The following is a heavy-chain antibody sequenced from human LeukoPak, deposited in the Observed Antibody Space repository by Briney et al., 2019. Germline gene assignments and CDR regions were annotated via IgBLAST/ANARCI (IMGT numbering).Heavy chain of an antibody. Sequence: SETLSLTCTVSGVSISSYSWSWIRQPPGKGLEWIGYIYYSGSTNYNPSLKSRVTISLDTSKNQFSLKLSSVTAADTAVYYCAREARYPPRGYFDSWGQGTLVTGSS. J-gene: IGHJ4*02. CDR2: IYYSGST. CDR3: AREARYPPRGYFDS. CDR1: GVSISSYS. D-gene: IGHD3-16*02. V-gene: IGHV4-59*01.